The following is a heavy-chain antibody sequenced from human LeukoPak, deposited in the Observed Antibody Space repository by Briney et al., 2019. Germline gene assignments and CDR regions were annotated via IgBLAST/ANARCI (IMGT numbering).Heavy chain of an antibody. CDR3: ARGRDDFWSGYDY. V-gene: IGHV1-69*02. CDR1: GGTFSSYT. D-gene: IGHD3-3*01. Sequence: SVKVSCKASGGTFSSYTISWVRQAPGQGLEWMGRIIPILGIANYAQKFQGRVTITPDKSTSTAYMELSSLRSEDTAVYYCARGRDDFWSGYDYWGQGTLVTVSS. J-gene: IGHJ4*02. CDR2: IIPILGIA.